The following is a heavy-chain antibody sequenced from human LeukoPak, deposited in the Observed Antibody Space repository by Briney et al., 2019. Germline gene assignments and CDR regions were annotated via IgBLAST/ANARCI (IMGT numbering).Heavy chain of an antibody. CDR2: ISGSGGST. J-gene: IGHJ4*02. V-gene: IGHV3-23*01. CDR1: GFTFSRDA. CDR3: AKDQAAAAGY. Sequence: GGSLRLSCAASGFTFSRDAMSWVGQAAGKGLEGVSAISGSGGSTYYADSVKGRFTISRDNYKNTLYLQMNSLRAEDTAVYYCAKDQAAAAGYWGQGTLVTVSS. D-gene: IGHD6-13*01.